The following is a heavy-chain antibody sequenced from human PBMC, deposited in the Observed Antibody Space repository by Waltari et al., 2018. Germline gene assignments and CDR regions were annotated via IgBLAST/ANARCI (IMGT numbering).Heavy chain of an antibody. V-gene: IGHV3-48*02. D-gene: IGHD3-22*01. CDR1: GITFSSYS. CDR2: ISSSSSTI. J-gene: IGHJ4*02. CDR3: ARDYYDSSGYYPDY. Sequence: EVQLVESGGGLVQPGGSLRLSCAASGITFSSYSMNWVRQAPGKGLELVSYISSSSSTIYYADSVKGRFTISRDNAKNSLYLQMNSLRDEDTAVYYCARDYYDSSGYYPDYWGQGTLVTVSS.